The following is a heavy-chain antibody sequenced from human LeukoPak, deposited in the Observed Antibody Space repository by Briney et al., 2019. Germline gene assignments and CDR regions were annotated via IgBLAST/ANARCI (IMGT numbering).Heavy chain of an antibody. CDR2: ISYDGSNK. D-gene: IGHD6-13*01. CDR1: GFTFSSYG. J-gene: IGHJ3*02. V-gene: IGHV3-30*03. CDR3: ARDRDSSSWYRHAFDI. Sequence: GRSLRLSCAASGFTFSSYGMHWVRQAPGKGLEWVAVISYDGSNKYYADSVKGRFTISRDNSKNTLYLQMNSLRAEDTAVYYCARDRDSSSWYRHAFDIWGQGTMVTVSS.